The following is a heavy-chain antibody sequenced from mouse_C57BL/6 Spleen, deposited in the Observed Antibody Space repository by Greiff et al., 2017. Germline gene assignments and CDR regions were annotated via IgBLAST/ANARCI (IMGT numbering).Heavy chain of an antibody. CDR2: IYPGSGNT. CDR1: GYTFTDYY. Sequence: QVQLQQSGAELVRPGASVKLSCTASGYTFTDYYINWVKQRPGQGLEWIARIYPGSGNTYYNEKFKGKATLTAEKSSSTAYMQLSSLTSEDAAVFFCAREDYYGSPDYWGQGTTLTVSS. V-gene: IGHV1-76*01. D-gene: IGHD1-1*01. J-gene: IGHJ2*01. CDR3: AREDYYGSPDY.